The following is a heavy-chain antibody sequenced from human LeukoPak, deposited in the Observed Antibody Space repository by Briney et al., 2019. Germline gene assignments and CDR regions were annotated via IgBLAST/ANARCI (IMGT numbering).Heavy chain of an antibody. Sequence: ASVKVSCKASGYTFTGYCMHWVRQAPGQGLEWMGWINPNSGGTNYAQKFQGRVTMTRDTSISTAYMELSRLRSDDTAVYYCAREYDSSGYFLYFDYWGQGTLVTVSS. CDR1: GYTFTGYC. J-gene: IGHJ4*02. CDR2: INPNSGGT. CDR3: AREYDSSGYFLYFDY. D-gene: IGHD3-22*01. V-gene: IGHV1-2*02.